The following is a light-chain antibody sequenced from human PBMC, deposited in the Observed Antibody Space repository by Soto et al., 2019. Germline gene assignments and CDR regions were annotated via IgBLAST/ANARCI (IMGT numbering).Light chain of an antibody. CDR2: AIS. CDR1: QSISNSY. Sequence: EIMLTQSPGTLSLSPGERATLSCRASQSISNSYLAWYQQKPGQAPRLVIHAISNRATGVPDRFSGGGSGTDFSLTISRLEREVFAVHYCKQYDSSPYTFGQGTKVDIK. CDR3: KQYDSSPYT. J-gene: IGKJ2*01. V-gene: IGKV3-20*01.